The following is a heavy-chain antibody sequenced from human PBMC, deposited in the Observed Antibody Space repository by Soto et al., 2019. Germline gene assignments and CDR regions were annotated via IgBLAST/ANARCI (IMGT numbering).Heavy chain of an antibody. CDR1: GFTFSSYA. D-gene: IGHD4-17*01. Sequence: GGSLRLSCAASGFTFSSYAMHWVRQAPGKGLEWVAVISYDGSNKYYADSVKGRFTISRDNSKDTLYLQMNSLRAEDTAVYYCARGFMTTVTYFDYWGQGTLVTVS. V-gene: IGHV3-30-3*01. CDR3: ARGFMTTVTYFDY. CDR2: ISYDGSNK. J-gene: IGHJ4*02.